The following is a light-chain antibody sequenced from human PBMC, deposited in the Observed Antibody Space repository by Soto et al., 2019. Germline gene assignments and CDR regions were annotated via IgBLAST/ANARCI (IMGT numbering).Light chain of an antibody. Sequence: EIVLTQSPGTLSLSPGERATLSCRASQSVSSSLAWYQQKPGQAPRLLIYGASSRATGIPDRFSGSGSGPDFTLTISRLEPEDFAVYFCQHYGSSRTFGGGTKVDIK. J-gene: IGKJ4*02. CDR1: QSVSSS. CDR3: QHYGSSRT. V-gene: IGKV3-20*01. CDR2: GAS.